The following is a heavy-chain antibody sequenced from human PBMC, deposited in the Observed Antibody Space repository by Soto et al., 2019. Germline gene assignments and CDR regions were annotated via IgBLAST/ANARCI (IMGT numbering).Heavy chain of an antibody. CDR1: GFTFSSYD. CDR3: ARKIQLGGGRYFDY. J-gene: IGHJ4*02. V-gene: IGHV3-13*05. CDR2: IGTAGDP. D-gene: IGHD7-27*01. Sequence: GGSLRLSCAASGFTFSSYDMHWVRQATGKGLEWVSAIGTAGDPYYPGSVKGRFTISRENAKNSLYLQMNSLRAGDTVVYYGARKIQLGGGRYFDYWGQGTLVTVSS.